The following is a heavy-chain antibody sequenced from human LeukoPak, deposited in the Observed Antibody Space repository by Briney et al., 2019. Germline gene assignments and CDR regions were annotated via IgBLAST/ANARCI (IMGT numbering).Heavy chain of an antibody. Sequence: GASVKVSCKASGYTFTSYGISWVRQAPGQGLEWMGWINPNSGGTNYAQKFQGRVTMTRDTSISTAYMELSRLRSDDTAVYYCARDPFGYGGNSELDYWGQGTLVTVSS. J-gene: IGHJ4*02. V-gene: IGHV1-2*02. CDR2: INPNSGGT. D-gene: IGHD4-23*01. CDR1: GYTFTSYG. CDR3: ARDPFGYGGNSELDY.